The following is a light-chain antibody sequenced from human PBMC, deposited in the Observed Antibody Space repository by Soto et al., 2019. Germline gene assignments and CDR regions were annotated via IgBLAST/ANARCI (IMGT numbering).Light chain of an antibody. J-gene: IGKJ1*01. CDR3: QQYNSYSRWT. CDR1: QSISSW. V-gene: IGKV1-5*03. Sequence: DIQMTQSPSPLSASVGDRVTITCRASQSISSWLAWYQQKPGKAPKLLIYKASSLESGVPSRLSGSGSGTEFTLTISSLQPDDFATYYCQQYNSYSRWTFGQGTKVEIK. CDR2: KAS.